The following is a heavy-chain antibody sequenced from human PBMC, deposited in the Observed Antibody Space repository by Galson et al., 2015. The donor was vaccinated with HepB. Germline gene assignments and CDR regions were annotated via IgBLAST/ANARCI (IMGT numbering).Heavy chain of an antibody. J-gene: IGHJ6*03. V-gene: IGHV3-15*07. CDR2: IKSKTDGGTT. D-gene: IGHD3-10*01. CDR3: TTVNAGSGSYFRPKSYYYYYYMDV. CDR1: GFTFSNAW. Sequence: LRLSCAASGFTFSNAWMNWVRQAPGKGLEWVGRIKSKTDGGTTDYAAPVKGRFTISRDDSKNTLYLQMNSLKTEDTAVYYCTTVNAGSGSYFRPKSYYYYYYMDVWGKGTTVTVSS.